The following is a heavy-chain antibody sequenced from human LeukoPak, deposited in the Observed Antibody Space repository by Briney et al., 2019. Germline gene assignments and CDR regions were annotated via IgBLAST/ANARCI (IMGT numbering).Heavy chain of an antibody. V-gene: IGHV4-39*07. CDR3: ARGGRDGYNYRDNFDY. CDR2: IYYSGST. D-gene: IGHD5-24*01. J-gene: IGHJ4*02. Sequence: PSETLSLTCTVSGGSISSSSYYWGWIRQPPGKGLEWIGSIYYSGSTYYNPSLKSRVTILVDTSKNQFSLKLTSVTAADTAVYYCARGGRDGYNYRDNFDYWGQGTLVTVSS. CDR1: GGSISSSSYY.